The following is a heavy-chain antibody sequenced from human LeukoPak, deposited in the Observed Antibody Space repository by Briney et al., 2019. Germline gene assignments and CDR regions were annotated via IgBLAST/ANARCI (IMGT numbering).Heavy chain of an antibody. Sequence: SETLSLTCTVSGYSISSGYYWGWIRQPPGKGLEWIGSIYHSGSTYYNPSLKSRVTISVDTSKNQFSLKLSSVTAADTAVYYCARHAGYSSSWYWFDPWGQGTLVTVSS. D-gene: IGHD6-13*01. CDR2: IYHSGST. CDR3: ARHAGYSSSWYWFDP. CDR1: GYSISSGYY. V-gene: IGHV4-38-2*02. J-gene: IGHJ5*02.